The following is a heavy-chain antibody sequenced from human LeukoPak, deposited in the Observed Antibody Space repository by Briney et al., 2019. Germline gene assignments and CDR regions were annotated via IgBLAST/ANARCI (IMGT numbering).Heavy chain of an antibody. J-gene: IGHJ4*02. CDR1: GFTFSSYS. CDR2: ISSSSSYI. Sequence: GGSLRLSCGASGFTFSSYSMNWVRQAPGKGLEWVSSISSSSSYIYYADSVKGRFTICRDNAKNSLYLQMNSLRAEDTAVYYCARDPQLIVGATDYWGQGTLVTLSS. CDR3: ARDPQLIVGATDY. V-gene: IGHV3-21*01. D-gene: IGHD1-26*01.